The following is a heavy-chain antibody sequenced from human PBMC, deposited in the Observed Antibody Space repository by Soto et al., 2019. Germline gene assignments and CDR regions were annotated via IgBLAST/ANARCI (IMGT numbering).Heavy chain of an antibody. V-gene: IGHV3-49*03. CDR2: IRSKAYGGTT. D-gene: IGHD3-10*01. Sequence: GGSLRLSCTASGFTFGDYAMSWFRQAPGKGLEWVGFIRSKAYGGTTEYAASVKGRFTISRDDSKSIAYLQMNSLKTEDTAVYYCTRVRGVIRDYYYYYGMDVWGQGTTVTVSS. J-gene: IGHJ6*02. CDR1: GFTFGDYA. CDR3: TRVRGVIRDYYYYYGMDV.